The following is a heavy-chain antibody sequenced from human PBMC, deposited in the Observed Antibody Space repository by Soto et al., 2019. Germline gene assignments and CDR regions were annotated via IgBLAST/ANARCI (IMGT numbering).Heavy chain of an antibody. CDR3: EKSERPGDFWSGPMYAFDI. V-gene: IGHV3-30*18. CDR1: GFTFSSYG. J-gene: IGHJ3*02. CDR2: ISYDGSNK. Sequence: QVQLVESGGGVVQPGRSLRLSCAASGFTFSSYGMHWVRQAPGKGLEWVAVISYDGSNKYYADSVKGRFTISRDNSKYKLYLPMNSRRAEDAAVYYCEKSERPGDFWSGPMYAFDIWGQGTMVTVSS. D-gene: IGHD3-3*01.